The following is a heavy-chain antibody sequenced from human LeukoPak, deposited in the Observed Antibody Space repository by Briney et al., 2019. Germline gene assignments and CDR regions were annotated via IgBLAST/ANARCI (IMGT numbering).Heavy chain of an antibody. Sequence: SETLSLTCAVYSGSFSNYFWSWIRQPPGKGLEWIGEINHSGSTSYNPSLESRVTISVDASRKQFSLKVKSVTSADTAVYYCARLASGWQYYYFDFWGQGTLVSVSS. D-gene: IGHD6-19*01. CDR2: INHSGST. J-gene: IGHJ4*02. CDR3: ARLASGWQYYYFDF. CDR1: SGSFSNYF. V-gene: IGHV4-34*01.